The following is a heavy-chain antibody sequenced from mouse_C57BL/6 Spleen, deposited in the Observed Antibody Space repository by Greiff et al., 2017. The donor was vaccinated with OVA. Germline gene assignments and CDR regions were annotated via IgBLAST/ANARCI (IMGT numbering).Heavy chain of an antibody. D-gene: IGHD2-4*01. CDR2: IRNKANNHAT. Sequence: EVQGVESGGGLVQPGGSMKLSCAASGFTFSDAWMDWVRQSPEKGLEWVAEIRNKANNHATYYAESVKGRFTISRNDSNSSVYLQMNSLKAEDTGIYYCTRSIYYDYDGWFAYWGQGTLVTVSA. J-gene: IGHJ3*01. V-gene: IGHV6-6*01. CDR3: TRSIYYDYDGWFAY. CDR1: GFTFSDAW.